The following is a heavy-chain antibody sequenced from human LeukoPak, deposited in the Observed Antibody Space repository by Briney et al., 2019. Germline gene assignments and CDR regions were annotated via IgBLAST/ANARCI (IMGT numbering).Heavy chain of an antibody. CDR3: ARALDYYDSSGYYSYYYYMDV. D-gene: IGHD3-22*01. CDR2: INHSGST. J-gene: IGHJ6*03. Sequence: SETLSLTCAVYGGSFSGYYWSWIRQPPGEGLEWIGEINHSGSTNYNPSLKSRVTISLDTSKNQFSLKLSSVTAADTAVYYCARALDYYDSSGYYSYYYYMDVWGKGTTVTVSS. V-gene: IGHV4-34*01. CDR1: GGSFSGYY.